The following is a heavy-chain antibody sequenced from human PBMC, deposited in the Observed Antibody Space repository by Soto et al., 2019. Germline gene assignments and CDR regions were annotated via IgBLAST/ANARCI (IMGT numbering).Heavy chain of an antibody. CDR2: ITTSSAYI. CDR1: GFTFNTYD. CDR3: VRSGTARLLRHSWFDT. V-gene: IGHV3-21*01. D-gene: IGHD2-21*01. Sequence: EVQLVESGGGLVKPGGSLRLSCAASGFTFNTYDMNWVRQAPGKGLEWVSSITTSSAYIYYADSLKGRITISRDNAKNSLFLKMNSLIAEDTAVYYCVRSGTARLLRHSWFDTWGQGTLVTVSS. J-gene: IGHJ5*02.